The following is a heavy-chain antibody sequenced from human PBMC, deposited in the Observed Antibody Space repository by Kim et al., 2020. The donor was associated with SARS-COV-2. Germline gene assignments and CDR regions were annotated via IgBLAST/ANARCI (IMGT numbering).Heavy chain of an antibody. CDR2: IFDSQNI. V-gene: IGHV4-31*03. Sequence: SETLSLTCTVSGGSINSGNYYWSWVRQHPGKGLEWIGYIFDSQNIYYSPSLKGRASISMDTANNEFSLKLTSVTAADTAVYYCAGEPKLGDDFDVWGPGT. J-gene: IGHJ3*01. D-gene: IGHD3-3*02. CDR1: GGSINSGNYY. CDR3: AGEPKLGDDFDV.